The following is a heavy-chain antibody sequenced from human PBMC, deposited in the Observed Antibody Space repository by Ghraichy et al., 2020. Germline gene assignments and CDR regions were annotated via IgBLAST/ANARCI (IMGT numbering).Heavy chain of an antibody. V-gene: IGHV4-39*01. Sequence: SETLSLTCTVSGGSISGSTFYWVWNRQPPGRGLEWIGNINYRGSTNYNPSLKSRVTISVDTSKNQFSLRLTSVTAADTAVYYCARRDTDISRFDYWGQGTLVTVSS. CDR3: ARRDTDISRFDY. CDR2: INYRGST. D-gene: IGHD5-18*01. CDR1: GGSISGSTFY. J-gene: IGHJ4*02.